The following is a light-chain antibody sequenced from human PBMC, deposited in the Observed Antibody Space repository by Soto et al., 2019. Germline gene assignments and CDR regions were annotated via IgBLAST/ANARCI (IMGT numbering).Light chain of an antibody. CDR2: AAS. Sequence: AIQLTQSPSSLSASVGDRVTITCRASQAIRTALGWYQQKPGQVPKLLIYAASTLQGVVPSRFRGSGSCTDFTLTISSLQTEDCATDYYQLDFGYFWAVGQGTKVEI. J-gene: IGKJ1*01. CDR3: QLDFGYFWA. V-gene: IGKV1-6*01. CDR1: QAIRTA.